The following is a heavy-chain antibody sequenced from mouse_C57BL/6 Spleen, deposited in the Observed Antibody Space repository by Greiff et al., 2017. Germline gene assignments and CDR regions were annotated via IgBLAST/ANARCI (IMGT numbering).Heavy chain of an antibody. V-gene: IGHV1-69*01. Sequence: QVQLQQPGAELVMPGASVKLSCKASGYTFSSYWMHWVKQRPGQGLEWIGELDPSDSYTNYNQKFKGKSTLTVDKSSSTAYMQLSSLTAEDSAVYYCARGTTVFDYGGQGTTLTVSS. CDR3: ARGTTVFDY. D-gene: IGHD1-1*01. CDR1: GYTFSSYW. CDR2: LDPSDSYT. J-gene: IGHJ2*01.